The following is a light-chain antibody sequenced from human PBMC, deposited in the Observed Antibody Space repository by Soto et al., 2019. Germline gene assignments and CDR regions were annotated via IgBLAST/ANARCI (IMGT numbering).Light chain of an antibody. CDR1: QGIRSD. J-gene: IGKJ1*01. Sequence: AIQMTQSPSSLSASVGDRVTITFRASQGIRSDLDWYQQKPGKVPKLLIYGASNLQRGVPSRFSGSGSGTIFTLTISSLQPEDFGTYYCLQDFNYPWSFGQGTKVDNK. CDR2: GAS. V-gene: IGKV1-6*01. CDR3: LQDFNYPWS.